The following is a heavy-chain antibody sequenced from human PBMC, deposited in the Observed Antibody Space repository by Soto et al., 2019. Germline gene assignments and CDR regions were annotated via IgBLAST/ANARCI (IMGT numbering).Heavy chain of an antibody. V-gene: IGHV3-11*01. CDR2: ISGSGSTI. J-gene: IGHJ3*02. CDR1: GFTFNDYY. CDR3: ARDFTMTLRAFDI. D-gene: IGHD3-22*01. Sequence: PGGSLRLSCVASGFTFNDYYMTWIRQAPGKGLEWVAYISGSGSTIYYADSVKGRFTISRDNAKNSLFLQMDSLRAEDTAFYYCARDFTMTLRAFDIWGQGTMVTVSS.